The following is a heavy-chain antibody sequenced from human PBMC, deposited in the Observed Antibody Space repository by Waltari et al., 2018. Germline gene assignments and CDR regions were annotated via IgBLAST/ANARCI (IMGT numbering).Heavy chain of an antibody. CDR1: GCSISSHY. J-gene: IGHJ3*02. Sequence: QVQLQESGPGLVKPSETLSLTCTVSGCSISSHYWSWIRQTPGKGLEWIVYIYYSGSTNYNPSLKSRVTISVDTSKNQFSLKLSSVTAADTAVYYCARDLVGSGYYHDAFDIWGQGTMVTVSS. D-gene: IGHD3-22*01. V-gene: IGHV4-59*11. CDR2: IYYSGST. CDR3: ARDLVGSGYYHDAFDI.